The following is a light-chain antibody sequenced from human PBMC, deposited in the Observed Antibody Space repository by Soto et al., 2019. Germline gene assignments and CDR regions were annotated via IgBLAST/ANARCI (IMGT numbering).Light chain of an antibody. CDR2: LGS. CDR1: QSLLHSNGYNY. CDR3: MQALQTRT. Sequence: DIVMTQSPLSLPVTPGEPASISCRSSQSLLHSNGYNYLDWYLQKPGQSPQLLIYLGSNRASGVPDRVSGSGSGTDFTLKISRVEAEDVGVYYCMQALQTRTFGGGTKVESK. J-gene: IGKJ4*01. V-gene: IGKV2-28*01.